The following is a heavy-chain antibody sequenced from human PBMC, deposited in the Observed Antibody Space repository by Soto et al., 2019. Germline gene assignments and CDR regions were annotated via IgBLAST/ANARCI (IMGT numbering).Heavy chain of an antibody. CDR3: ARDLGYCSGGSCYVDAFDI. D-gene: IGHD2-15*01. Sequence: QVQLVQSGAEVKKPGSSVKVSCKASGGTFSSYAISWVRQAPGQGLEWMGGIIPIFGTANYAQKFQGRVTITADEYTSTAYMELSSLRSEDTAVYYCARDLGYCSGGSCYVDAFDIWGQGTMVTVSS. J-gene: IGHJ3*02. CDR1: GGTFSSYA. V-gene: IGHV1-69*01. CDR2: IIPIFGTA.